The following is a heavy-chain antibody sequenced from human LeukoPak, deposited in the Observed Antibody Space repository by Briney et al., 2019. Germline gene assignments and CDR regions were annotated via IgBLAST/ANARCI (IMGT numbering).Heavy chain of an antibody. V-gene: IGHV5-51*01. CDR3: ARSEYSSSQFDY. Sequence: GESLKISCKGSGYSFTCYWIGWVRPIPRKGLGWIGIIYPGDSDTRSSPSLQGQVTISADKAISTAYLQWSSLTASDTAMYYCARSEYSSSQFDYWGQGTLVTVSS. CDR1: GYSFTCYW. J-gene: IGHJ4*02. D-gene: IGHD6-6*01. CDR2: IYPGDSDT.